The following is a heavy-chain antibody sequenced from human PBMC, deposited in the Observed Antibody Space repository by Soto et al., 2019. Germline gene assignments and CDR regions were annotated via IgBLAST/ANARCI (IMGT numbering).Heavy chain of an antibody. CDR3: ARTSAGGTYYYGMDV. D-gene: IGHD6-13*01. Sequence: GESLKISCKGSGYSFTSYWIGWVRQMPGKGLEWMGIIYPGDSDTRYSPSFQGQVTISADKSISTAYLQWSSLKASDTAMYYCARTSAGGTYYYGMDVWGQGTTVTVSS. V-gene: IGHV5-51*01. CDR2: IYPGDSDT. CDR1: GYSFTSYW. J-gene: IGHJ6*02.